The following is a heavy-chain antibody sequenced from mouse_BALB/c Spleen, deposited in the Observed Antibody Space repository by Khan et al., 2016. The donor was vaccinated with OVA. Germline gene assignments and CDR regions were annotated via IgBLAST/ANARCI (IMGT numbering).Heavy chain of an antibody. Sequence: EVRLQESGPGLVKPSQSLSLTCTVTGYSITSDYAWNWIRQFPGNKLEWMGYISSSGSTTYNPSLKSRISITRDTSKDQFFLQLKSVTSEDTATYYCASELGRYYALDYWGQGTSVTVSS. D-gene: IGHD4-1*01. J-gene: IGHJ4*01. CDR3: ASELGRYYALDY. CDR2: ISSSGST. V-gene: IGHV3-2*02. CDR1: GYSITSDYA.